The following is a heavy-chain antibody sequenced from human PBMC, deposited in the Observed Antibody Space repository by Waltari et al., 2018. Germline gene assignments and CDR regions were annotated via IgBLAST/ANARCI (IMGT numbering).Heavy chain of an antibody. Sequence: QVQLQESGPGLVKPSQTLSLTCTVSGGSISSGSYYWSWIRQPAGKGLEWIGRIYTSGSTNYNPSLKSRVTISVDTSKNQFSLKLSSVTAADTAVYYCARENCGGDCYSDYWGQGTLVTVSS. V-gene: IGHV4-61*02. D-gene: IGHD2-21*01. CDR2: IYTSGST. CDR3: ARENCGGDCYSDY. J-gene: IGHJ4*02. CDR1: GGSISSGSYY.